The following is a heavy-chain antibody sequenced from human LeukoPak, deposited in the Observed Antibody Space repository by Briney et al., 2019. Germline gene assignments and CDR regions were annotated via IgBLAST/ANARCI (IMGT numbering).Heavy chain of an antibody. CDR2: INHSGGA. J-gene: IGHJ3*02. CDR3: ASDDYGDLVNAFDI. Sequence: SETLSLTCTVSGGSISSYYWSWIRQPPGKGLEWIGEINHSGGANYNPSLKSRVTISLDTSKNHFPLKLTSVTAADTAVYYCASDDYGDLVNAFDIWGQGTMVTVSS. CDR1: GGSISSYY. V-gene: IGHV4-34*01. D-gene: IGHD4-17*01.